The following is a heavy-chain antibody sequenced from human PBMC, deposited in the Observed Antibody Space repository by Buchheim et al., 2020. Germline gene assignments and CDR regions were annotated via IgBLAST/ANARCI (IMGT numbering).Heavy chain of an antibody. J-gene: IGHJ2*01. Sequence: EVQLVQSGAEVKMPGESLKISCQASGYNFAKYWIAWVRQMPGKGLEWVSITYPDDSQTTYSPSFQGQVTVSVDKSINTVYLQWSSLKASDTAIYFCARENWYLDIWAVAP. CDR1: GYNFAKYW. CDR2: TYPDDSQT. CDR3: ARENWYLDI. V-gene: IGHV5-51*01.